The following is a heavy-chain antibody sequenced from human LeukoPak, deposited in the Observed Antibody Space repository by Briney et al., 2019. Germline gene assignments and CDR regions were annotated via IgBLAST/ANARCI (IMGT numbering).Heavy chain of an antibody. J-gene: IGHJ6*03. V-gene: IGHV3-21*01. Sequence: GGSLRLSCAASGFTFSIYSMNWVRQAPTKGLEWVSSISSSSSYILYADSMKGRFTISRDNAKNSLYLQMNSLRAEDTAVYYCARDVDQQLARDYYYYYMDVWGKGTTVTVSS. CDR3: ARDVDQQLARDYYYYYMDV. D-gene: IGHD6-13*01. CDR1: GFTFSIYS. CDR2: ISSSSSYI.